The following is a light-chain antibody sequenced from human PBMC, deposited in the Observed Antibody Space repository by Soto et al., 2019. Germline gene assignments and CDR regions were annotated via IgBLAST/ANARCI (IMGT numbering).Light chain of an antibody. CDR1: SSNIGAGYD. CDR3: QSDDSSLSGWV. Sequence: QSVLTQPPSVSGAPGQRVTISCTGSSSNIGAGYDVHWYQQLPGTAPKLLIYGNSNRPSGVPDRFSGSKSGTSASLAINGLQAEDEADYYGQSDDSSLSGWVFGGGTKLTVL. V-gene: IGLV1-40*01. CDR2: GNS. J-gene: IGLJ3*02.